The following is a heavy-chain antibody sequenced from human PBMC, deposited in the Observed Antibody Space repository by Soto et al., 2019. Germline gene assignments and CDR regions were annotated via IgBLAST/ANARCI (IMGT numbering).Heavy chain of an antibody. CDR3: ARGVEIVDIVATYLFDY. V-gene: IGHV1-69*13. Sequence: SVKVSCKASGGTFSSYAISWVRQAPGQGLEWMGGIIPIFGTANYAQKFQGRVTITADESTSTAYMELSSLRSEDTAVYYCARGVEIVDIVATYLFDYWGQGTLVTVSS. CDR2: IIPIFGTA. D-gene: IGHD5-12*01. J-gene: IGHJ4*02. CDR1: GGTFSSYA.